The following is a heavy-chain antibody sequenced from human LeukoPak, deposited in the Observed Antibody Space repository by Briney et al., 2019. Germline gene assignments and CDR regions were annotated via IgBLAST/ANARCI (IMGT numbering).Heavy chain of an antibody. CDR2: ISGGGST. D-gene: IGHD3-22*01. CDR3: AIGGDTIGSIRSPFDI. Sequence: PGGSLRLSCAASGFTVSDNYTSWLRQAPGKGLEWVSAISGGGSTYYADSVKGRFIISRDNSKNTVYLQLNSLRAEDTALYYCAIGGDTIGSIRSPFDIWGQGTMVTVSS. CDR1: GFTVSDNY. J-gene: IGHJ3*02. V-gene: IGHV3-53*01.